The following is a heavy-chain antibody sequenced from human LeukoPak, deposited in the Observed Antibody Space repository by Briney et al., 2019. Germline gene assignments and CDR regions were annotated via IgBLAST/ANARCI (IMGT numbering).Heavy chain of an antibody. J-gene: IGHJ3*02. CDR1: GFAFIGYA. CDR2: ISSNGGST. D-gene: IGHD1-26*01. Sequence: GGSLRLSCAASGFAFIGYAMHWVRQAPGKGLEYVSAISSNGGSTYYANSVKGRFTISRDNSKNTLYLQMGSLRAEDMAVYYCAREGVGATGGAFDIWGQGTMVTVSS. V-gene: IGHV3-64*01. CDR3: AREGVGATGGAFDI.